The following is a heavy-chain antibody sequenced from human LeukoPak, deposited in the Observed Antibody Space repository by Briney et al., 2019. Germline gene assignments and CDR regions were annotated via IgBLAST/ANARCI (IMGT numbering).Heavy chain of an antibody. CDR3: ARDTAMARFDY. V-gene: IGHV4-31*03. J-gene: IGHJ4*02. Sequence: SSQTLSLTCTVSGGSISSGGYYWSWIRQHPGKGLEWIGYIYYSGSTYYNPSLESRVTISVDTSKNQFSLKLSSVTAADTAVYYCARDTAMARFDYWGQGTLVTVSS. CDR2: IYYSGST. CDR1: GGSISSGGYY. D-gene: IGHD5-18*01.